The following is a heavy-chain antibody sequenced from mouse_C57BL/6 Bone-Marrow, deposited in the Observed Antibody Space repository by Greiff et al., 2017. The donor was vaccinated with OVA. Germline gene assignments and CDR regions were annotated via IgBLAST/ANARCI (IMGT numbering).Heavy chain of an antibody. J-gene: IGHJ4*01. CDR3: ARALSYDYDNAMDY. Sequence: EVQLQQSGPGLVKPSQSLSLTCSVTGYSITSGYYWNWIRQFPGNKLEWMGYISYDGSNNYNPSLKNRISITRDTSKNQCFLKLNSVTTEDTATYYCARALSYDYDNAMDYWGQGTSVTVSS. V-gene: IGHV3-6*01. CDR1: GYSITSGYY. D-gene: IGHD2-4*01. CDR2: ISYDGSN.